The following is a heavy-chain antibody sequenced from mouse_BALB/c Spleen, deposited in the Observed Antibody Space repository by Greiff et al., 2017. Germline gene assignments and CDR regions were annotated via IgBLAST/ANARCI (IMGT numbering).Heavy chain of an antibody. V-gene: IGHV1S137*01. D-gene: IGHD1-1*01. CDR2: ISTYYGDA. Sequence: QVQLKQSGAELVRPGVSVKISCKGSGYTFTDYAMHWVKQSHAKSLEWIGVISTYYGDASYNQKFKGEATMTVDKSSSTAYMELARLTSEDSAIYYCAITTVVAPFAYWGQGTLVTVSA. CDR1: GYTFTDYA. J-gene: IGHJ3*01. CDR3: AITTVVAPFAY.